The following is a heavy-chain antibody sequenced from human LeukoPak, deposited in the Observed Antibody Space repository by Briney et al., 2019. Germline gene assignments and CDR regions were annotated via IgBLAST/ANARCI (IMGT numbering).Heavy chain of an antibody. CDR1: GGSISSSSYY. D-gene: IGHD3-22*01. V-gene: IGHV4-39*07. J-gene: IGHJ4*02. Sequence: SETLSLTCTVSGGSISSSSYYWGWIRQPPGKGLEWIGSIYYSGSTNYNPSPKSRVTISVDTSKNQFSLKLSSVTAADTAVYYCARCRVDDSSGRSFDYWGQGTLVTVSS. CDR2: IYYSGST. CDR3: ARCRVDDSSGRSFDY.